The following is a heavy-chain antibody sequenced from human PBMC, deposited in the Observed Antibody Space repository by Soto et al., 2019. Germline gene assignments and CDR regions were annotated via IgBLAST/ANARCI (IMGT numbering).Heavy chain of an antibody. CDR1: GFTFSTYA. CDR3: ARGGVVVPAMTSVDY. J-gene: IGHJ4*02. V-gene: IGHV3-23*01. CDR2: ISGSGGTT. Sequence: GGSLRLSCAASGFTFSTYAMNWVRQAPGKGLEWVSVISGSGGTTYYADYVKGRFTISRDNSKNTLYLQMNSLRAEDTAVYYCARGGVVVPAMTSVDYWGQGTLVTVSS. D-gene: IGHD2-2*01.